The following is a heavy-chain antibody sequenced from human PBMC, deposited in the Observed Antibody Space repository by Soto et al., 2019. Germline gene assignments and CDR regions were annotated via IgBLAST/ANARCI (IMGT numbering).Heavy chain of an antibody. CDR2: ISSDGSEK. CDR1: GFTFSNYA. J-gene: IGHJ4*02. CDR3: ANSWTTLTTGFDF. V-gene: IGHV3-30*18. Sequence: GGSLRLSCVVSGFTFSNYAMHWVRQAPGKGLGWVAVISSDGSEKYYLDSVRDRFTISRDNSKNTLYLQMNNLRPEDTAMYYCANSWTTLTTGFDFWGQGALVPVSS. D-gene: IGHD4-17*01.